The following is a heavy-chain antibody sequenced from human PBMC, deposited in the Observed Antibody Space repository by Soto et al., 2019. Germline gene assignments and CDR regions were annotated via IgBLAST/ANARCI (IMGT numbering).Heavy chain of an antibody. J-gene: IGHJ4*02. CDR3: ARDGAVAGTFGY. Sequence: EVQLVESGGGLVKPGGSLRLSCAASGFTFSSYSMNWVRQAPGKGLEWVSSISSSSSYIYYADSVKGRFTISRDNAKNSLYLQRNGLRAEDTAVYYCARDGAVAGTFGYWGQGTLVTVSS. D-gene: IGHD6-19*01. CDR1: GFTFSSYS. CDR2: ISSSSSYI. V-gene: IGHV3-21*01.